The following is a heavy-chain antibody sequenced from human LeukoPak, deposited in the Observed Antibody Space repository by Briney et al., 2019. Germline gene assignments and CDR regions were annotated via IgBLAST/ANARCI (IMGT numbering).Heavy chain of an antibody. V-gene: IGHV4-4*09. J-gene: IGHJ4*02. CDR3: ARRQIYFDY. Sequence: SETLSHTCTVSGGSLSSYFRSWIRQPPGKGLEWIGYISTRGSTYNPSLKSRVTMSVDTSKNHFSLNLTSVTAADTAVYYCARRQIYFDYWGQGALVTVSS. CDR1: GGSLSSYF. CDR2: ISTRGST.